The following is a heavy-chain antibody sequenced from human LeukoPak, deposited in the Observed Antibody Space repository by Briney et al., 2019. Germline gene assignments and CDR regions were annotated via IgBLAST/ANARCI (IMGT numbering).Heavy chain of an antibody. CDR1: GYTFTGYY. CDR2: INPNSGGT. Sequence: ASVKVSCKASGYTFTGYYMHWVRQAPGQGLEWMGWINPNSGGTNYAQKFQGRVTMTRDTSISTAYMELSRLRSEDTAVYYCAKLAAAGTAHYYFDYWGQGTLVTVSS. J-gene: IGHJ4*02. CDR3: AKLAAAGTAHYYFDY. D-gene: IGHD6-13*01. V-gene: IGHV1-2*02.